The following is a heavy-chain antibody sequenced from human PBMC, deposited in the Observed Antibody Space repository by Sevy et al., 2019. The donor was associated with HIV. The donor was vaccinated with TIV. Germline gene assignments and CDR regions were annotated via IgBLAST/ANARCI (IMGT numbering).Heavy chain of an antibody. CDR3: ANAYSGSYSHSYLYALDV. V-gene: IGHV3-30*18. D-gene: IGHD1-26*01. CDR1: GFSFSYYG. CDR2: ISHDGINE. Sequence: GGSLSLSCIGSGFSFSYYGIHWVRQSPGKGLDWVALISHDGINEYYADSVKGRSTISRDNSKNTVYLEMNSLRNEDTAIYFCANAYSGSYSHSYLYALDVWGQGTTVTVSS. J-gene: IGHJ6*02.